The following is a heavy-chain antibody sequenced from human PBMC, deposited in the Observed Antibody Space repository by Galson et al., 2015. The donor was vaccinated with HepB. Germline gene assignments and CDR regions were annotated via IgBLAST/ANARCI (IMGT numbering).Heavy chain of an antibody. D-gene: IGHD2-15*01. Sequence: PALVKPTPTLTLTCTFSGFSLGSGGMRVSWIRQPPGKALEWLARIDWDDDKFYSTSLKTRLTISKDTYKNQVVLTMTNMDPVDTATYYCARIPLGYCTGGSCHGNYFDYWGQGTLVTVSS. V-gene: IGHV2-70*04. J-gene: IGHJ4*02. CDR3: ARIPLGYCTGGSCHGNYFDY. CDR1: GFSLGSGGMR. CDR2: IDWDDDK.